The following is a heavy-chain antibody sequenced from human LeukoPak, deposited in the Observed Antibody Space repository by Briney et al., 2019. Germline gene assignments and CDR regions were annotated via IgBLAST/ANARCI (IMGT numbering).Heavy chain of an antibody. V-gene: IGHV3-30*18. Sequence: GRSLRLSCAASGFTFSSYGMHWVRQAPGKGREWVAVISYDGSNKYYADSVKGRFTISRDNSKNTLYLQMNSLRAEDTAVYYCAKAMVRGVITNFDYWGQGTLVTVSS. CDR1: GFTFSSYG. D-gene: IGHD3-10*01. CDR2: ISYDGSNK. J-gene: IGHJ4*02. CDR3: AKAMVRGVITNFDY.